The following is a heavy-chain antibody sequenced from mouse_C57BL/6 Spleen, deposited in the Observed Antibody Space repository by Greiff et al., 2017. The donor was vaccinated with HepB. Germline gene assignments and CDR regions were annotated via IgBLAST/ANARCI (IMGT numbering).Heavy chain of an antibody. D-gene: IGHD1-1*01. J-gene: IGHJ2*01. V-gene: IGHV1-50*01. CDR1: GYTFTSYW. Sequence: QVQLQQPGAELVKPGASVKLSCKASGYTFTSYWMQWVKQRPGQGLEWIGEIDPSDSYTNYNQKFKGKATLTVDTSSSTAYMQLSSLTSEDSAVYYCNCGSSYYFDYWGQGTTLTVSS. CDR3: NCGSSYYFDY. CDR2: IDPSDSYT.